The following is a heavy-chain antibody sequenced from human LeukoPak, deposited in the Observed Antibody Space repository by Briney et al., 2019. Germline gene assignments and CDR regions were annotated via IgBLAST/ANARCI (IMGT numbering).Heavy chain of an antibody. CDR2: INTSGTT. Sequence: SEALSLTCTVSGASISSGSNSWGWIRQPAGKGLEWIGRINTSGTTNYNPSPKSRVTMSIDTSKNQFSLKLSSVTAADTAVYYCARGVGAYYMDVWGKGTTVTISS. D-gene: IGHD1-26*01. CDR1: GASISSGSNS. V-gene: IGHV4-61*02. J-gene: IGHJ6*03. CDR3: ARGVGAYYMDV.